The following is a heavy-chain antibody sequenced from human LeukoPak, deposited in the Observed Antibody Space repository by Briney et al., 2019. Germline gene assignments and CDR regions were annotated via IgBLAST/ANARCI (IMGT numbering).Heavy chain of an antibody. CDR1: GFPFDDYA. J-gene: IGHJ4*02. D-gene: IGHD3-22*01. CDR2: ISWNSGSV. CDR3: AKGDYDSSGYYGGLEY. Sequence: GRSLSLSCAVSGFPFDDYAMHWVRQAPGKGLEWVLGISWNSGSVGYADSVKGGFTISRDNAKNSLYLQMNSLRAEDTALYYCAKGDYDSSGYYGGLEYWGQGTLVTVSS. V-gene: IGHV3-9*01.